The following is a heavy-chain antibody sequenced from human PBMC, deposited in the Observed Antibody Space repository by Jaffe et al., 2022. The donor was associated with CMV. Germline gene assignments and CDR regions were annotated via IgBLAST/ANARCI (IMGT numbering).Heavy chain of an antibody. V-gene: IGHV3-53*02. J-gene: IGHJ6*04. Sequence: EVQLVETGGGLIQPGGSLRLSCAGSGFTITASTNYMSWVRQAPGKGLEWVSVFYSGGSTYYADSVKGRSVISRDNAKNALYLQMNSLRAEDTAVYYCTRDPGSSGMDVWGKGTTVTVSS. D-gene: IGHD6-13*01. CDR3: TRDPGSSGMDV. CDR2: FYSGGST. CDR1: GFTITASTNY.